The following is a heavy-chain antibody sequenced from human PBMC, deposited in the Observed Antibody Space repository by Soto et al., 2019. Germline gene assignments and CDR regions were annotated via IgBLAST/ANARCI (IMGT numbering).Heavy chain of an antibody. D-gene: IGHD6-19*01. Sequence: PSETLSLTCTVSGGSISSYYWSWIRQPPGKGLEWIGYIYYSGSTNYNPSLKSRVTISVDTSKNQFSLKLSSVTAADTAVYYCARDRPVPPHYYYYRMDVWGQGTTVTVSS. J-gene: IGHJ6*02. CDR2: IYYSGST. V-gene: IGHV4-59*01. CDR1: GGSISSYY. CDR3: ARDRPVPPHYYYYRMDV.